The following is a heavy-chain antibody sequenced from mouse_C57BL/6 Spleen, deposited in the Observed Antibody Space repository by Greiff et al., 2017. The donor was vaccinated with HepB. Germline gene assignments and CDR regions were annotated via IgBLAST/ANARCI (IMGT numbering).Heavy chain of an antibody. CDR2: IYPGSGNT. CDR1: GYSFTSYY. CDR3: ARRGIYDGYTAWFAY. D-gene: IGHD2-3*01. J-gene: IGHJ3*01. V-gene: IGHV1-66*01. Sequence: VQLQESGPELVKPGASVKISCKASGYSFTSYYIHWVKQRPGQGLEWIGWIYPGSGNTKYNEKFKGKATLTADTSSSTAYMQLSSLTSEDSAVYYCARRGIYDGYTAWFAYWGQGTLVTVSA.